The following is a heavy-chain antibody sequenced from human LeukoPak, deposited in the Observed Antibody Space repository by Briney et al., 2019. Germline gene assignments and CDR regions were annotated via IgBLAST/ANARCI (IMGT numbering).Heavy chain of an antibody. V-gene: IGHV1-2*02. CDR1: GYTFTGYY. J-gene: IGHJ4*02. D-gene: IGHD3-22*01. CDR2: INPNSGGT. Sequence: ASVKVSCKATGYTFTGYYMHWVRQARGQGLERMGWINPNSGGTNYAQKFQGRVTMTRDTSISTAYMELSRLRSDDTAVYYCARSTTPYYYDSSGCFEDWGQGTLVTVSS. CDR3: ARSTTPYYYDSSGCFED.